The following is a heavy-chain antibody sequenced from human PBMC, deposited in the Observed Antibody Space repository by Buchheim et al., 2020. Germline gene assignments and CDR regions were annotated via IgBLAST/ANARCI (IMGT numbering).Heavy chain of an antibody. D-gene: IGHD6-13*01. Sequence: EVELVESGGGLVQPGGSLRLSCAVSGFSFSTYSMDWVRQAPGKGLEWLAYISDTSSTKYYGDSVKGRFTVSRDNAKNALYLQMNSLRVEDTAVYYCARAPTPYSSSWYDYYYGMDVWGQGTT. CDR2: ISDTSSTK. CDR1: GFSFSTYS. V-gene: IGHV3-48*04. J-gene: IGHJ6*02. CDR3: ARAPTPYSSSWYDYYYGMDV.